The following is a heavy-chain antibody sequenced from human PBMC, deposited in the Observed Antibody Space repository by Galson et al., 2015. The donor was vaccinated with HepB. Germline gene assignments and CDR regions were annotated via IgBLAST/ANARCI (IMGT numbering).Heavy chain of an antibody. V-gene: IGHV3-7*01. Sequence: SLRLSCAASGFTFSNYWMSWVRQAPGKGLEWVANINQDGSEKYYVDSVKGRFTISRDNAKNSLYLQMNSLTAEDTAVYYCAGGHYSSGYYGNQGTLVTVSS. D-gene: IGHD6-19*01. CDR3: AGGHYSSGYY. J-gene: IGHJ4*02. CDR2: INQDGSEK. CDR1: GFTFSNYW.